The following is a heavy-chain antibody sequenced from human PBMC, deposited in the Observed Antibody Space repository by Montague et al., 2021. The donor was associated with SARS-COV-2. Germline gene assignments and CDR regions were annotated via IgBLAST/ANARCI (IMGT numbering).Heavy chain of an antibody. CDR2: INHSGGT. CDR3: ASPTLGYCSSTSCYSDWFDP. V-gene: IGHV4-34*01. D-gene: IGHD2-2*02. CDR1: GVSFSGYY. Sequence: SETLSLTCAVYGVSFSGYYWSWIRQPPGKGLEWIGEINHSGGTNYNPSLKSRVTISVDTSKNQFSLKLSSVTAADTAVYYCASPTLGYCSSTSCYSDWFDPWGQGTLVTVSS. J-gene: IGHJ5*02.